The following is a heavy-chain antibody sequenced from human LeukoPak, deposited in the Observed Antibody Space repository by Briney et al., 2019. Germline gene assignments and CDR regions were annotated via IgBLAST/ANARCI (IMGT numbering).Heavy chain of an antibody. J-gene: IGHJ5*02. V-gene: IGHV4-59*08. CDR1: GGSISSYY. CDR2: IYYSGST. CDR3: ARGGGILYDTDGLWGWFDP. Sequence: SETLSLTCTVSGGSISSYYWSWIRQPPGKGLEWIGYIYYSGSTNYNPSLKRRISMSVDSSKNQVSLKLTSVTAADTALYFCARGGGILYDTDGLWGWFDPWGQGTLVIV. D-gene: IGHD3-16*01.